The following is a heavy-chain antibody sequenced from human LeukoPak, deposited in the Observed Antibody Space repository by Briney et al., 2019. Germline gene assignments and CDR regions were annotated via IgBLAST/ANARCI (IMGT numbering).Heavy chain of an antibody. CDR1: GFSFSRYE. J-gene: IGHJ4*02. D-gene: IGHD3-9*01. V-gene: IGHV3-48*03. Sequence: GGSLRLSCAASGFSFSRYEMNWVRQAPGKGLEWLSYVSPSGAISYYADSVKGRFAISRDNAKNSVYLQMDSLRAEDTAIDYCAREDDLDSFDYWGQGTLVTVST. CDR3: AREDDLDSFDY. CDR2: VSPSGAIS.